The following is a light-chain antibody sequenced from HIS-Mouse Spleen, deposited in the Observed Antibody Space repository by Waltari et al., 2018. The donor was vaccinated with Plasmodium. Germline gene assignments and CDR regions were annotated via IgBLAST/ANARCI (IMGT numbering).Light chain of an antibody. J-gene: IGLJ2*01. Sequence: QSALTQPRSVSGSPGQSVTISCTGTSSDVGGYNYVSWYQQHPGKAPKPMIYDVSKRPSGVPDRCSGAKSGNTAALTISGLQAEDEADYYCCSYAGSYTLVFGGGTKLTVL. CDR3: CSYAGSYTLV. CDR1: SSDVGGYNY. V-gene: IGLV2-11*01. CDR2: DVS.